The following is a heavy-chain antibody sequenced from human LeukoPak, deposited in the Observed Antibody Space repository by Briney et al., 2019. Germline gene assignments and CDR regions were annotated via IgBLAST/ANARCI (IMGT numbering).Heavy chain of an antibody. CDR2: ISGSGINT. D-gene: IGHD3-9*01. V-gene: IGHV3-23*01. CDR3: AKDARYYDIFRPGYMDV. J-gene: IGHJ6*03. CDR1: GFTFSNYA. Sequence: PGGSLRLSCAASGFTFSNYAMTWVRQAPGKGLEWVSAISGSGINTYYADSVKGRFTISRDNSMNTLYLQMNSLRAEDTAVYYCAKDARYYDIFRPGYMDVWGKRTPVTVSS.